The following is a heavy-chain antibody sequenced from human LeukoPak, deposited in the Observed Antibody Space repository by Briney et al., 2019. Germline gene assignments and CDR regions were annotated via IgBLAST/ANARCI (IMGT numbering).Heavy chain of an antibody. Sequence: GGSLRLSCAASGFLVSRNYMTWVRQAPGKGLEWVSSLYSDGSAYFADSVQGRFTISRDNSKNTLYLQMNSLRAEDTAVYYCAKDLPNPGTSRHFQYWGQGTLVTVSS. D-gene: IGHD2-8*01. CDR3: AKDLPNPGTSRHFQY. CDR2: LYSDGSA. V-gene: IGHV3-53*01. CDR1: GFLVSRNY. J-gene: IGHJ1*01.